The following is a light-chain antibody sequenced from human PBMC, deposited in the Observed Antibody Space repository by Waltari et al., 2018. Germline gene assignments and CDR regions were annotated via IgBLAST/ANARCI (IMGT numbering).Light chain of an antibody. CDR3: QQNYHTPRT. CDR2: DAS. CDR1: QSVSSY. Sequence: EIVLTQSPATLSLSPGERATLSCRASQSVSSYLAWYQQKPGQAPRLLIYDASNRATGIPARFSGSGSGTDFTLTITGLQPEDFATYYCQQNYHTPRTFGQGTKVEFK. J-gene: IGKJ1*01. V-gene: IGKV3-11*01.